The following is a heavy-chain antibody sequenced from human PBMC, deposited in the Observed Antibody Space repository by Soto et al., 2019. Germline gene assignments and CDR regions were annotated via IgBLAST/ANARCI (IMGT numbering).Heavy chain of an antibody. CDR1: GYTFTSYW. V-gene: IGHV5-51*01. CDR3: LRSGTSCGRFSDY. CDR2: IYPSDSDI. J-gene: IGHJ4*02. D-gene: IGHD2-15*01. Sequence: GESLKISCKGSGYTFTSYWIGWVRQMPGEGLEWMGVIYPSDSDIRYSPSFQGKVTISADKSITTAYLQWSSLKAADTAMYYCLRSGTSCGRFSDYWGQGTLVTVSS.